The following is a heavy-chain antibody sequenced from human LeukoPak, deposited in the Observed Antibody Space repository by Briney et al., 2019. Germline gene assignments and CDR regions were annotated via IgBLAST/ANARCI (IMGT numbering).Heavy chain of an antibody. J-gene: IGHJ6*02. CDR3: ARGEPYYYYYGMDV. Sequence: PGGSLRLSCAASGFTFSSYTMNWVRQAPGKGPEWVSSISSSSSYIYYADSVKGRFTISRDNAKNSLYLQMNSLRAEDTAVYYCARGEPYYYYYGMDVWGQGTTVTVSS. V-gene: IGHV3-21*01. D-gene: IGHD1-14*01. CDR1: GFTFSSYT. CDR2: ISSSSSYI.